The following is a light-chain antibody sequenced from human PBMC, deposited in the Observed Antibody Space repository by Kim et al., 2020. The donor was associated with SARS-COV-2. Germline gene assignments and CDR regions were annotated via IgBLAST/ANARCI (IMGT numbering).Light chain of an antibody. CDR1: QSVSTN. CDR3: HQYNDWPPGDT. J-gene: IGKJ2*01. Sequence: EIVMTQSPATLSVSPGERATLSCRASQSVSTNLAWYQLQPGRSPRLLIYGASTRAAGIPARFSGSGSGTEFTLTISSLQSEDFALYYCHQYNDWPPGDTFGKGKKLEI. V-gene: IGKV3-15*01. CDR2: GAS.